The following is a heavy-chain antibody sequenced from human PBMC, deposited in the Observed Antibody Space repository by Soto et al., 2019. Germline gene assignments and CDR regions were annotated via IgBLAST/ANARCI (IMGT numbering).Heavy chain of an antibody. V-gene: IGHV4-61*02. Sequence: SETLSLTCAVSGGSINTDDYYWSWIRQPAGKGLEWIGRIYTSGSTNYNPSLKSRVTMSVDTSKNQFSLKLSSVTAADTAVYYCARADPHGGYFDYWGQGTLVTVSS. CDR2: IYTSGST. D-gene: IGHD4-17*01. J-gene: IGHJ4*02. CDR1: GGSINTDDYY. CDR3: ARADPHGGYFDY.